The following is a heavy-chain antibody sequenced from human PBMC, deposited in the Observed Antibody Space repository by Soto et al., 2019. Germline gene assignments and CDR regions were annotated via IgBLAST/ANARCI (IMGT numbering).Heavy chain of an antibody. CDR1: GGSISSGGYY. D-gene: IGHD3-3*01. J-gene: IGHJ4*02. CDR2: IYYSGST. V-gene: IGHV4-31*03. Sequence: PSETLSLTCTVSGGSISSGGYYWSWIRQHPGKGLEWIGYIYYSGSTYYNPSLKSRVTISVDTSKNQFSLKLSSVTAADTAVYYCASYGSRRYDFWSGYFDYWGQGNLVTVSS. CDR3: ASYGSRRYDFWSGYFDY.